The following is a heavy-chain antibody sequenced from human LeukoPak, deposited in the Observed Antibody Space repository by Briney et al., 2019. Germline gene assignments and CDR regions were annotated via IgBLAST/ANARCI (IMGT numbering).Heavy chain of an antibody. CDR3: AKSRGIAAAGVFDP. Sequence: SETLSLTCTVSGGSISSYYWSWIRQAPGKGLEWIGYVYYSGSTNYNPSLKSRVTTSVDTSKNQFSLKLSSVTAADTAVYYCAKSRGIAAAGVFDPWGQGTLVTVSS. J-gene: IGHJ5*02. V-gene: IGHV4-59*01. D-gene: IGHD6-13*01. CDR2: VYYSGST. CDR1: GGSISSYY.